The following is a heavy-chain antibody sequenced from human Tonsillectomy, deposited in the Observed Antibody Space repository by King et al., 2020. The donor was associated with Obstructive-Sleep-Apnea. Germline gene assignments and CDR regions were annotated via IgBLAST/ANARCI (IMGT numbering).Heavy chain of an antibody. D-gene: IGHD4-17*01. J-gene: IGHJ6*02. CDR2: IYYSGST. V-gene: IGHV4-31*03. CDR3: ARGPPMTTVTTALDYFAMDV. CDR1: GGSISSGAYY. Sequence: QLQESGPGLVKPSQTLSLTCTVSGGSISSGAYYWSWIRQHPGKGLEWIGYIYYSGSTYYNPSLKSRVTISVDTSKNQFSLKLSSVTAADTAVYYCARGPPMTTVTTALDYFAMDVWGQGTTVTVSS.